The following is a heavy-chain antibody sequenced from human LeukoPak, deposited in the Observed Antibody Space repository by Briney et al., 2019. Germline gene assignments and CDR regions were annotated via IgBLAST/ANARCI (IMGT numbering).Heavy chain of an antibody. V-gene: IGHV3-23*01. D-gene: IGHD3/OR15-3a*01. Sequence: PGGSLRLSCAASGFTFSSYAMSWVRQAPGKGLEWVSGISASGGSTFYADSVKGRFTISRDNSKNTLYLQTNGLRVEDTAVYYCVREGPRGLAFDIWGQGTMVTVSS. CDR1: GFTFSSYA. CDR3: VREGPRGLAFDI. J-gene: IGHJ3*02. CDR2: ISASGGST.